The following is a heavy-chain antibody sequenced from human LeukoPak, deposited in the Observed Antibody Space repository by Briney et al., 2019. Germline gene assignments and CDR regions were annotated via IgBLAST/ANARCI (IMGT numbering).Heavy chain of an antibody. CDR1: GFTFSDYY. Sequence: GGSLRLSCAASGFTFSDYYMSRIRQAPGKGLEWVSYISSSGSTIYYADSVKGRFTISRDNAKNSLYLQMNSLRAEDTAVYYWSRGEYYDSSGYYDYWGQGTLVTVSS. V-gene: IGHV3-11*04. D-gene: IGHD3-22*01. J-gene: IGHJ4*02. CDR3: SRGEYYDSSGYYDY. CDR2: ISSSGSTI.